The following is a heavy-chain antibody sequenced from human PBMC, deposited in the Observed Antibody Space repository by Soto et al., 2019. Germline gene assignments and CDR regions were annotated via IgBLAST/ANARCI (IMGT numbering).Heavy chain of an antibody. CDR1: GYTFRSDR. J-gene: IGHJ6*02. V-gene: IGHV1-3*02. CDR3: ARLSYSDALDV. CDR2: SNGGTGFT. D-gene: IGHD4-17*01. Sequence: QVQLVQSGAEVRTPGASVKISCKASGYTFRSDRVQWVRQAPGQRLEWVGWSNGGTGFTRYTQEFQDRVTITRDTAASTIYMELPSLTSDDTVVYYCARLSYSDALDVWGQGTTVTVSS.